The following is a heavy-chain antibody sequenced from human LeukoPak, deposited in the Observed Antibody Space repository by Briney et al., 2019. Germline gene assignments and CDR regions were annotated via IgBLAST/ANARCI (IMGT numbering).Heavy chain of an antibody. J-gene: IGHJ4*02. D-gene: IGHD3-3*01. V-gene: IGHV4-34*01. CDR2: INHSGST. CDR3: ARGGYDFWSGYYKEYYFDY. Sequence: SETLSLTCAVYGGSFSGYYWSWIRQPPGKGLEWIGEINHSGSTNYNPSLKSRVTISVDTSKNQFSLKLSSVTAADTAVCYCARGGYDFWSGYYKEYYFDYWGQGTLVTVSS. CDR1: GGSFSGYY.